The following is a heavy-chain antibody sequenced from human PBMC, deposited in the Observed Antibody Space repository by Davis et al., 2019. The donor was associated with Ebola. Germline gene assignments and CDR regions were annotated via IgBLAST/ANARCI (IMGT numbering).Heavy chain of an antibody. J-gene: IGHJ4*02. CDR3: AKDDDWYYFDY. V-gene: IGHV3-23*01. Sequence: GESLKISCAASGFTFSSYGMHWVRQAPGKGLEWVSAISGSGGSTYYADSVKGRFTISRDNSKNTLYLQMNSLRAEDTAVYYCAKDDDWYYFDYWGQGTLVTVSS. D-gene: IGHD2-21*01. CDR1: GFTFSSYG. CDR2: ISGSGGST.